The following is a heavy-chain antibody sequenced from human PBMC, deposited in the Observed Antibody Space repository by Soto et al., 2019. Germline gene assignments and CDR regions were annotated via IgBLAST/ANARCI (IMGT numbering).Heavy chain of an antibody. V-gene: IGHV2-5*02. CDR2: IYWDDDK. D-gene: IGHD7-27*01. Sequence: QITLKESGPTLVKPTQTLTLTCSFSGFSLSTDGVGVGWIRQPPRKALEWLALIYWDDDKRYSPSLKNRLTITKDNAKNQVVLAMTDMDPVDTATYYCAQYAWAAYYFVSWGPGTLVTVSS. J-gene: IGHJ4*02. CDR3: AQYAWAAYYFVS. CDR1: GFSLSTDGVG.